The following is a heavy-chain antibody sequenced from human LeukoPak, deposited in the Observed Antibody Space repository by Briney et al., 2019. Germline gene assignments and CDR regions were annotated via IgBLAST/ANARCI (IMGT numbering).Heavy chain of an antibody. Sequence: GGSLRLSCAASGFTFSSYGMHWVRQAPGKGLEWVAFIRYDGSDKYYADSVKGRFTISRDNSKNTLYLQMNSLRAEDTAVYYCAKDMYYDILTGYLDWGQGTLVTVSS. CDR2: IRYDGSDK. V-gene: IGHV3-30*02. J-gene: IGHJ4*02. CDR3: AKDMYYDILTGYLD. CDR1: GFTFSSYG. D-gene: IGHD3-9*01.